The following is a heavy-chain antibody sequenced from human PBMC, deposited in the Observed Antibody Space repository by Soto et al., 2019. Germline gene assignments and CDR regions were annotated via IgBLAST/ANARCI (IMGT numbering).Heavy chain of an antibody. CDR3: ARDGWFGVVIKHFDY. CDR1: GYTFTSYG. Sequence: GASVKVSCKASGYTFTSYGISWVRQAPGQGLEWMGWISAYNGNTNYAQKLQGRVTMTTDTSTSTAYMELRSLRSDDTAVYYCARDGWFGVVIKHFDYWGQGTLVTVSS. V-gene: IGHV1-18*01. J-gene: IGHJ4*02. D-gene: IGHD3-3*01. CDR2: ISAYNGNT.